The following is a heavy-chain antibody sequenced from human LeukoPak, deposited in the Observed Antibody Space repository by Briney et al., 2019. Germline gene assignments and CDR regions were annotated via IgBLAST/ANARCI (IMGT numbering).Heavy chain of an antibody. CDR3: AKDSLPAAH. CDR1: GFTFSSYA. CDR2: VSSSGGIT. J-gene: IGHJ4*02. V-gene: IGHV3-23*01. D-gene: IGHD2-2*01. Sequence: GGSLRLSCAASGFTFSSYAMNWVRQAPGKGLEWVSTVSSSGGITYCADSVKGRFTISRDNSKNALYLQMNSLRAEDTAVYYCAKDSLPAAHWGQGTLVTVSS.